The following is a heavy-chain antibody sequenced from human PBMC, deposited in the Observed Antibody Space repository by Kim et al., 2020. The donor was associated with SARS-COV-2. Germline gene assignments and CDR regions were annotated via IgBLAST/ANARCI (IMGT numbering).Heavy chain of an antibody. CDR3: ARDGSGITYYYGMDV. CDR2: ISSSSSYI. D-gene: IGHD3-10*01. CDR1: GFTFSSYS. J-gene: IGHJ6*02. V-gene: IGHV3-21*01. Sequence: GGSLRLSCAASGFTFSSYSMNWVRQAPGKGLEWVSSISSSSSYIYYADSVKGRFTISRDNAKNSLYLQMNSLRAEDTAVYYCARDGSGITYYYGMDVWGQGTTVTVSS.